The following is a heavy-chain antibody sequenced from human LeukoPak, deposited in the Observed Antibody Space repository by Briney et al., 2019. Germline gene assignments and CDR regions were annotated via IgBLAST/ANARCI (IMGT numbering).Heavy chain of an antibody. V-gene: IGHV4-59*12. CDR2: IYYSGST. CDR1: GGSISSYY. CDR3: ATIPDYDSSGYYTHFDY. J-gene: IGHJ4*02. D-gene: IGHD3-22*01. Sequence: PSETLSLTCTVSGGSISSYYWSWIRQPPGKGLEWIGYIYYSGSTNYNPSLKSRVTISVDTSKNQFSLKLSSVTAADTAVYYCATIPDYDSSGYYTHFDYWGQGTLVTVSS.